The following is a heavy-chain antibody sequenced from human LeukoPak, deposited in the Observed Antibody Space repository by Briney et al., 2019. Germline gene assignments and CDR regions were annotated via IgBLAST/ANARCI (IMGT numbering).Heavy chain of an antibody. CDR2: ISSSSAYI. D-gene: IGHD2-2*01. J-gene: IGHJ4*02. CDR1: GFSFSSFG. V-gene: IGHV3-21*01. Sequence: GGSLRLSCAASGFSFSSFGMNWVRQAPGKGLEWVSSISSSSAYIYYADSVKGRFTISRDNAKNSLYLQTNSLRAEDTAVYYCARVGCISTSCYDLDYWGQGTLVTVSS. CDR3: ARVGCISTSCYDLDY.